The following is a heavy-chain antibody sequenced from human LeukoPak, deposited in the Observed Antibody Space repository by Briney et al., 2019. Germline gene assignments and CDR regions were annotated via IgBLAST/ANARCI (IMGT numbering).Heavy chain of an antibody. Sequence: GGSLRLSCAASGFAASGFTFSDYGMHWVRQAPGKGLEWVAVISYGGNTKYYGDSVKGRFTISRDNSKNTLDLQMNSLRAEDTAIYYCAKDGNAHAYYFYHTDVWGKGTTVTVSS. CDR2: ISYGGNTK. CDR3: AKDGNAHAYYFYHTDV. V-gene: IGHV3-30*06. D-gene: IGHD4-23*01. J-gene: IGHJ6*03. CDR1: SGFAASGFTFSDYG.